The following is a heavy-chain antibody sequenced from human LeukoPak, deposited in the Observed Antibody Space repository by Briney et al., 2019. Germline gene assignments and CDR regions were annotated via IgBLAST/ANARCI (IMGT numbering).Heavy chain of an antibody. CDR2: ISSGGTTI. J-gene: IGHJ6*03. D-gene: IGHD2-2*01. Sequence: PGGSLRLSCAVSGSTFSVYGMNWVRQAPGKGLEWLSHISSGGTTIYCADSVKGRFTVSRDNVENSLFLQMNSLRVDDTAVYYCVRDFEVPAAAPDYYYFYYMDVWGTGTTVTVSS. CDR3: VRDFEVPAAAPDYYYFYYMDV. V-gene: IGHV3-48*04. CDR1: GSTFSVYG.